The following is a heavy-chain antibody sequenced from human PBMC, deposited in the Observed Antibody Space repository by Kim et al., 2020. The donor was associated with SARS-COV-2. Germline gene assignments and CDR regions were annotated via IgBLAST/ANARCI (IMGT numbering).Heavy chain of an antibody. CDR1: GFTVSSNY. Sequence: GGSLRLSCAASGFTVSSNYMSWVRQAPGKGLEWVSVIYSGGSTYYADSVKGRFTISRDNSKNTLYLKMNSLRAEDTAVYYCARDSTKTYYYGSGSTEDYYGMDDWGQGTTVTVSS. V-gene: IGHV3-66*02. D-gene: IGHD3-10*01. CDR3: ARDSTKTYYYGSGSTEDYYGMDD. CDR2: IYSGGST. J-gene: IGHJ6*02.